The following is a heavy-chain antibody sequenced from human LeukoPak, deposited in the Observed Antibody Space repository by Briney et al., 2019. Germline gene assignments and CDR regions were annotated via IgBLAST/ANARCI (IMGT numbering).Heavy chain of an antibody. V-gene: IGHV3-53*01. J-gene: IGHJ4*02. CDR3: ASSPLLYEFDY. Sequence: PGGSLRLSCAASGFTVSSNYMSWVRQAPGKGLEWVSVIYGGGNTYYADSVKGRFTISRDNAKNSLYLQMNSLRAEDTAVYYCASSPLLYEFDYWGQGTLVTVSS. CDR1: GFTVSSNY. D-gene: IGHD2-8*01. CDR2: IYGGGNT.